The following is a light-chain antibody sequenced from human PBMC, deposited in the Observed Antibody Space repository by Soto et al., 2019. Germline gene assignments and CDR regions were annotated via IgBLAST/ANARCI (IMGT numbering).Light chain of an antibody. CDR3: QQVDTYPIT. Sequence: DIQMTQSPSTLSGSVGDRVTIPGRASQTISSWLAWYQQKPWKAPKLLIYAASTLQSGVPSSFSGSGSGTDFTLTISSLQPEDFATYFCQQVDTYPITFGQGTRLEI. V-gene: IGKV1-5*01. CDR2: AAS. J-gene: IGKJ5*01. CDR1: QTISSW.